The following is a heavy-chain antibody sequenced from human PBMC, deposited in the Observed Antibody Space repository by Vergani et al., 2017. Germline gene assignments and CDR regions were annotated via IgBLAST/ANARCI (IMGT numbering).Heavy chain of an antibody. Sequence: QVQLQESGPGLVKPSETLSLTCTVSGGSISSGSYYWSWIRQPAGKGLEWIGRIYTSGSTNYNPSLKSRVTISVDTSKNQFSLKLSSVTAADTAVYYCARNVPGGYYYYYMDVWGKGTTVTVSS. J-gene: IGHJ6*03. V-gene: IGHV4-61*02. CDR1: GGSISSGSYY. CDR3: ARNVPGGYYYYYMDV. CDR2: IYTSGST. D-gene: IGHD3-10*02.